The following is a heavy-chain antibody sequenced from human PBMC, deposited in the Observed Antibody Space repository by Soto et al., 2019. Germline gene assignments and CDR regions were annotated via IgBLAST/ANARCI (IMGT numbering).Heavy chain of an antibody. Sequence: LSLTCAVSGGSVSSETHFWSWIRQPPGKGLEWIGYIYHSGTTNSNPSLKGRLTISVDKSTNHFSLSLASVTAADTAIYYCAREDMSGTYYFDSWGQGIRVTVSS. CDR3: AREDMSGTYYFDS. J-gene: IGHJ4*02. CDR1: GGSVSSETHF. V-gene: IGHV4-61*03. D-gene: IGHD1-26*01. CDR2: IYHSGTT.